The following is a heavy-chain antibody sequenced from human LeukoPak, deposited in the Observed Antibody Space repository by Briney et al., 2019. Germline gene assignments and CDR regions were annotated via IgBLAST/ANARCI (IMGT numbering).Heavy chain of an antibody. CDR3: ARVKGVFAPFDF. V-gene: IGHV3-48*02. J-gene: IGHJ4*02. D-gene: IGHD2-8*01. Sequence: GGSLRLSCAASGFTFSSYTMNWVRQAPGKGLEWVSSIGSGSSAIYYADSVKGRFTISRDNAKNSLYLQMNSLRDEDTAVYYCARVKGVFAPFDFWGQGTLVTVSS. CDR1: GFTFSSYT. CDR2: IGSGSSAI.